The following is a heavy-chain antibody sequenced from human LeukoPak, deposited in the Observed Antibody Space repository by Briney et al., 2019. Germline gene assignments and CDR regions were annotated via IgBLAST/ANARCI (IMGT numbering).Heavy chain of an antibody. V-gene: IGHV3-23*01. CDR3: AKDLTYYDSRGFDY. D-gene: IGHD3-22*01. CDR1: GFIFGNDA. Sequence: GGSLRLSCAASGFIFGNDAMSWVRQAPGKGLEWVSTISGSGGSTYYADSVKGRFTISRDNSKNTLYLQMNSLRAEDTAVYYCAKDLTYYDSRGFDYWGQGTLVTVSS. CDR2: ISGSGGST. J-gene: IGHJ4*02.